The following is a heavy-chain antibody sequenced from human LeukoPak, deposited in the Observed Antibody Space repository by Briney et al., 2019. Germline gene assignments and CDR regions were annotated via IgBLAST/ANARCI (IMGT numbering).Heavy chain of an antibody. CDR1: GFTFSSYA. V-gene: IGHV3-23*01. J-gene: IGHJ4*02. CDR3: AGRIIAAAGTGGFVDY. Sequence: GGSLRLSCAASGFTFSSYAMSWVRQAPGKGLEWVSAISGSGGSTYYADSVKGRFTISRDNSKNTLYLQMNSLRAEDTAVYYCAGRIIAAAGTGGFVDYWGQGTLVTVSS. D-gene: IGHD6-13*01. CDR2: ISGSGGST.